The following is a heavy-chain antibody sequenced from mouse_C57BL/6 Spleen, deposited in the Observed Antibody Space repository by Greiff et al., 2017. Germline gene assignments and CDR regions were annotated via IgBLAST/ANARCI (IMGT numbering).Heavy chain of an antibody. CDR2: ISSGGSYT. D-gene: IGHD1-1*01. CDR1: GFTFSSYG. J-gene: IGHJ1*03. Sequence: DVKLVESGGDLVKPGGSLKLSCAASGFTFSSYGMSWVRQTPDKRLEWVATISSGGSYTYYPDSVKGRFTISRDNAKNTLYLQMSSLKSEDTAMYYCARHTYGSSRWYFDVWGTGTAVTVSS. V-gene: IGHV5-6*02. CDR3: ARHTYGSSRWYFDV.